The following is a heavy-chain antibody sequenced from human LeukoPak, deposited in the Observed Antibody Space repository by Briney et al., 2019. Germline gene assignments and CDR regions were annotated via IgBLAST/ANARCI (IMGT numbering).Heavy chain of an antibody. CDR3: VKDGSWGDYYFYFYIDV. CDR1: GLTFSNSA. J-gene: IGHJ6*03. CDR2: VSASGHYT. V-gene: IGHV3-23*01. D-gene: IGHD3-16*01. Sequence: PGGSLTLSCEASGLTFSNSALGWVRQAPGKGLEWVSDVSASGHYTYYADSAKGRFTISRDNSKNTLVLQMNSLRAEDTALYYCVKDGSWGDYYFYFYIDVWGKGTTVTLPS.